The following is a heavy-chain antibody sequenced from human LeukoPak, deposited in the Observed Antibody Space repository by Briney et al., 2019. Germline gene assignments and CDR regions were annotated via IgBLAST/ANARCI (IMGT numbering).Heavy chain of an antibody. Sequence: GGSLRLSCAASGFTFSSYAMTWVRQAPGKGLEWVSYISSSGSTIYYADSVKGRFTISRDNAKSSLYLQMNSLRAEDTAVYYCAELGITMIGGVWGKGTTVTISS. V-gene: IGHV3-48*03. CDR1: GFTFSSYA. J-gene: IGHJ6*04. CDR2: ISSSGSTI. CDR3: AELGITMIGGV. D-gene: IGHD3-10*02.